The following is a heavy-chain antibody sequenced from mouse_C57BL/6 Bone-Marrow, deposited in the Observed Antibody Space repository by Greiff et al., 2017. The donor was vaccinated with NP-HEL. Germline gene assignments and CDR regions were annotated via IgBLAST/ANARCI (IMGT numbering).Heavy chain of an antibody. V-gene: IGHV1-18*01. CDR2: INPNNGGT. J-gene: IGHJ1*03. CDR1: GYTFTDYN. Sequence: VQLQQSGPELVKPGASVKIPCKASGYTFTDYNMDWVKQSHGKSLEWIGDINPNNGGTIYNQKFKGKATLTVDKSSSTAYMELRSLTSEDTAVYYCAREGDGPYWYFDVWGTGTTVTVSS. CDR3: AREGDGPYWYFDV. D-gene: IGHD2-3*01.